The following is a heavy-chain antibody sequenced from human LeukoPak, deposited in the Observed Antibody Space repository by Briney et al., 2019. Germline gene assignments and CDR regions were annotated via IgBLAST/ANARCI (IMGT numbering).Heavy chain of an antibody. CDR3: AKLTSASGAYGVDV. J-gene: IGHJ6*02. CDR2: ISGSGGSK. CDR1: GFTFSSYA. D-gene: IGHD3-10*01. Sequence: GGSLRLSCAASGFTFSSYAMNWVRQAPGKGLEWVSTISGSGGSKHYADSVEGRFTISRDNSKNTVYLQMNSLRAEDTAVYYCAKLTSASGAYGVDVWGQGTTVTVSS. V-gene: IGHV3-23*01.